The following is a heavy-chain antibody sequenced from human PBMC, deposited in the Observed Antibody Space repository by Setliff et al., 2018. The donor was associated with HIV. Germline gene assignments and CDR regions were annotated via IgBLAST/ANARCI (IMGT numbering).Heavy chain of an antibody. J-gene: IGHJ4*02. D-gene: IGHD3-16*01. CDR2: VNPSGGCT. V-gene: IGHV1-46*01. Sequence: ASVKVSCKASGYTFTSYAIHWVRQAPGQGLEWLGMVNPSGGCTAYAQKFQGRVTMTRDTSTNTVYMDLSGLRSDDTAVYYCARDRTAGYHYDYGYWGQGTLVTVSS. CDR1: GYTFTSYA. CDR3: ARDRTAGYHYDYGY.